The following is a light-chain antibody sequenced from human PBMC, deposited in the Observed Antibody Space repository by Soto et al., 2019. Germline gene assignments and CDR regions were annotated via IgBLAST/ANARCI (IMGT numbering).Light chain of an antibody. V-gene: IGKV3-20*01. J-gene: IGKJ4*01. CDR2: DAS. CDR3: QQFSSYPLT. Sequence: EFLMTQCPGTLSLSPGERATLSCWASQTVRKKYLACCQQKNCQAPRLLIYDASSRATGIPERLSGGGSGTDSTITISRMENEDFEVHQCQQFSSYPLTFGGGTKVDIK. CDR1: QTVRKKY.